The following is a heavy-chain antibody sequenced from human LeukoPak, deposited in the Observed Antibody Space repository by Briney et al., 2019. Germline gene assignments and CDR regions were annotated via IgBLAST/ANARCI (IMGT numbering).Heavy chain of an antibody. CDR1: GLTFSNYA. Sequence: GGSLRLSCAASGLTFSNYAMSWVRQAPGKGLEWVSGISDSGGSTYYADSVRGRFTIFRDTSMNTLFLQMNSLGAEDTAVNYCAKGAAAGKVDWFDPWGQGTLVTVSS. J-gene: IGHJ5*02. D-gene: IGHD6-13*01. CDR3: AKGAAAGKVDWFDP. CDR2: ISDSGGST. V-gene: IGHV3-23*01.